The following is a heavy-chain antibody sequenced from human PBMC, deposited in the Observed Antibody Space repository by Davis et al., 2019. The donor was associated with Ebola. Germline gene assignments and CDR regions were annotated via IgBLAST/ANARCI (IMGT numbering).Heavy chain of an antibody. J-gene: IGHJ6*02. Sequence: PGGSLRLSCAVYGGSFSGYYWSWIRQPPGKGLEWIGEINHSGSTNYNPSLKSRVTISVDTSKNQFSLKLSSVTAADTAVYYCARVIYGDYLYYYYGMDVWGQGTTVTVSS. V-gene: IGHV4-34*01. D-gene: IGHD4-17*01. CDR2: INHSGST. CDR3: ARVIYGDYLYYYYGMDV. CDR1: GGSFSGYY.